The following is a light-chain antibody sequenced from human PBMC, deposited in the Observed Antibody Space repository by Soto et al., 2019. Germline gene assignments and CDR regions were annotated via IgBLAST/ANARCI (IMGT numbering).Light chain of an antibody. Sequence: DIQMTQSPSSLSASVGDRVTITCQASQDISNYLNWYQQKPGKAPKLLIYDASNLETGVPSRFSGSGSGTDFTFTSSGLQPEDIATYYCQQYDNLPPLTFGGGTKVEIK. CDR2: DAS. CDR3: QQYDNLPPLT. V-gene: IGKV1-33*01. J-gene: IGKJ4*01. CDR1: QDISNY.